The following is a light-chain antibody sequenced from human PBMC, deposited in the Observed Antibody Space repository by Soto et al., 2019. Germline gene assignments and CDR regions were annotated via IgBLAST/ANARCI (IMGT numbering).Light chain of an antibody. V-gene: IGKV2-30*02. Sequence: LTQAPLSGRVAPAHAASIPWVSSXIXVHSDGIAYFSWFQQRPGRSPRRLIYKVSNRDSGVPARFSGSGSGTDFALKISRVEAEDVGVYYCLQGTHWPITFGQGTRREIK. CDR1: XIXVHSDGIAY. CDR2: KVS. J-gene: IGKJ5*01. CDR3: LQGTHWPIT.